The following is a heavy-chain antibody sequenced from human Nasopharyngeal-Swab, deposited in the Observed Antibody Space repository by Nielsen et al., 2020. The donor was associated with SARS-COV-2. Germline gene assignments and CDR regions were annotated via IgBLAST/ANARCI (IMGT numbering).Heavy chain of an antibody. Sequence: GESLKISCTASGFTFSSYAMTWVRQAPVKGLEWVSTISGSGGSTYYADSVKGRFTISRDNSKNTLSLQMNSLRAEDTAVYYCAKDLRGPYFFWGQGTLVTVSS. CDR2: ISGSGGST. D-gene: IGHD2/OR15-2a*01. CDR3: AKDLRGPYFF. V-gene: IGHV3-23*01. J-gene: IGHJ4*02. CDR1: GFTFSSYA.